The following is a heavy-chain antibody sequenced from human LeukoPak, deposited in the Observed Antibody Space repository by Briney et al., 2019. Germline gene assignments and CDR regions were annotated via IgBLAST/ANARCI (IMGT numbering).Heavy chain of an antibody. D-gene: IGHD3-3*01. CDR1: GFTFSSYW. CDR2: INTDGSST. CDR3: ASTLRYYDFWSGYFNWFDP. Sequence: GGSLRLSCAASGFTFSSYWMHWVRQAPGKGLVWVSRINTDGSSTSYADSVKGRFTISRDNSKNTLYLQMNSLRAEDTAVYYCASTLRYYDFWSGYFNWFDPWGQGTLVTVSS. J-gene: IGHJ5*02. V-gene: IGHV3-74*01.